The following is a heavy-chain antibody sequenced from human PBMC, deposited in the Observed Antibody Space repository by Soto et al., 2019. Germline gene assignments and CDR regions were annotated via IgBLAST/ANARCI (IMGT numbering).Heavy chain of an antibody. Sequence: GGSLRLSCAAPGLTFSDYYMSWIRRAPGKGLEWVSYISSSGSTIYYADSVKGRFTISRDNAKNSLYLQMNSLRAEDTAVYYCARVLVYAAPVTDWGQGTLVTVSS. V-gene: IGHV3-11*01. CDR2: ISSSGSTI. CDR1: GLTFSDYY. J-gene: IGHJ4*02. CDR3: ARVLVYAAPVTD. D-gene: IGHD2-8*01.